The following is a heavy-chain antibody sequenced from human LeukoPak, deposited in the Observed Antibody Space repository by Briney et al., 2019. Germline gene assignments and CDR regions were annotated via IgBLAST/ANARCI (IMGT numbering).Heavy chain of an antibody. Sequence: SETLSLTCTVSGGSISSRSYYWGWIRQPPGKGLEWVGSIYYSGSAYFNPSLKSRVTISVDTSKNQFSLKLTSVTAADTAVYYCARRRYTSGQVDSWGQGTLVTVSS. CDR2: IYYSGSA. CDR1: GGSISSRSYY. CDR3: ARRRYTSGQVDS. J-gene: IGHJ4*02. D-gene: IGHD6-19*01. V-gene: IGHV4-39*07.